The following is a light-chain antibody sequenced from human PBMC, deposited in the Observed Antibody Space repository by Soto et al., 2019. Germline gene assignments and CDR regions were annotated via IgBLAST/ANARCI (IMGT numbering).Light chain of an antibody. J-gene: IGKJ1*01. CDR1: QSVLYSSNNKNY. Sequence: DIVMTQSPDSLAVSLGERATINCKSRQSVLYSSNNKNYLAWYQHKPGQPPKLLIYWSSTRESGVPDRFSGSGSGTDFTLTISSLQAEDVAVYYCQQYYSSPPTFGQGTKVEIK. CDR2: WSS. CDR3: QQYYSSPPT. V-gene: IGKV4-1*01.